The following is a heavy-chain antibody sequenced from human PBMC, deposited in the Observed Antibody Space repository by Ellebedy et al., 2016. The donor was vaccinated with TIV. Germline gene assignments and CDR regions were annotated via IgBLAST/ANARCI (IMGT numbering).Heavy chain of an antibody. Sequence: ASVKVSXXASGYTFTSYYMHWVRQAPGKGLEWMGGFDPEDGETIYAQKFQGRVTMTEDTSTDTAYMELSSLRSEDTAVYYCAIEFMVRGVTLFYWGQGTLVTVSS. D-gene: IGHD3-10*01. CDR3: AIEFMVRGVTLFY. V-gene: IGHV1-24*01. CDR2: FDPEDGET. J-gene: IGHJ4*02. CDR1: GYTFTSYY.